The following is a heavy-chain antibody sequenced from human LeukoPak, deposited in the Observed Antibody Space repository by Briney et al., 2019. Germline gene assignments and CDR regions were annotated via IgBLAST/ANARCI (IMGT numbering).Heavy chain of an antibody. CDR1: GDSITSGDSY. V-gene: IGHV4-61*02. Sequence: PSETLSLTWSVSGDSITSGDSYWTWIRQPAGRGLEWIGLIYTSGSTKYNPSLKSRITMSLDTSKNQISLQLNSVTAADTAVYYCAREYSHWGQGTLVTVSS. J-gene: IGHJ4*02. CDR3: AREYSH. D-gene: IGHD5-12*01. CDR2: IYTSGST.